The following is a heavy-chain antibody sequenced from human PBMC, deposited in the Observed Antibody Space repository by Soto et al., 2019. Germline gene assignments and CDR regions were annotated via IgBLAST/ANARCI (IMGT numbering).Heavy chain of an antibody. D-gene: IGHD6-13*01. CDR2: ISYDGSNK. J-gene: IGHJ4*02. Sequence: GGSLRLSCAASGFTFSSYGMHWVRQAPGKGLEWVAVISYDGSNKYYADSVKGRFTISRDNSKNTLYLQMNSLRAEDTAVYYCAKITIAAACPLRWDDYWGQGTLVTVSS. CDR1: GFTFSSYG. CDR3: AKITIAAACPLRWDDY. V-gene: IGHV3-30*18.